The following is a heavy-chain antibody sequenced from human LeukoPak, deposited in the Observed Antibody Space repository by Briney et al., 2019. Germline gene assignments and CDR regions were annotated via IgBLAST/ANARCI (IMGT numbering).Heavy chain of an antibody. V-gene: IGHV1-46*01. Sequence: ASVTVSCKASGYTFPSYFMHWVRQAPGQGLEWMGIINPTGGSTTYAQKFQGRVTMTRDTSTSTVYMELSSLRSEDTAVYYCTRGEGGYDGFDYWGQGTLVTVSS. D-gene: IGHD5-12*01. CDR1: GYTFPSYF. CDR3: TRGEGGYDGFDY. CDR2: INPTGGST. J-gene: IGHJ4*02.